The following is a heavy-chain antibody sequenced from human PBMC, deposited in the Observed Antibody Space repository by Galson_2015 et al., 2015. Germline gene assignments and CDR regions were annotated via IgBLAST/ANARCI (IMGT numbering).Heavy chain of an antibody. CDR2: IYYSGST. V-gene: IGHV4-59*01. CDR3: AREVTDLAWFDP. CDR1: GGSISSSY. Sequence: SETLSLTCTVSGGSISSSYWSWIRQPPGKGLEWIGYIYYSGSTNYNPSLKSRVTISVDASKNQFSLKLSSVTAADTAVYYCAREVTDLAWFDPWGQGTLVTVSS. D-gene: IGHD2-21*02. J-gene: IGHJ5*02.